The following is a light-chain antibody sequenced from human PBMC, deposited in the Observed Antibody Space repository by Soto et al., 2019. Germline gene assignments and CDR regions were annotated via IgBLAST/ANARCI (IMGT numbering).Light chain of an antibody. J-gene: IGLJ2*01. CDR1: NSNIGANA. CDR2: NNY. Sequence: QSALTQPPSASGTPGQRVTVSCSGSNSNIGANAVNWYQHVPQTAPKLLIYNNYQRPSGVPDRFSGSKSGTSASLAISGLQSEDEADYYCGTWDDSLNGPVFGGGTKLTVL. CDR3: GTWDDSLNGPV. V-gene: IGLV1-44*01.